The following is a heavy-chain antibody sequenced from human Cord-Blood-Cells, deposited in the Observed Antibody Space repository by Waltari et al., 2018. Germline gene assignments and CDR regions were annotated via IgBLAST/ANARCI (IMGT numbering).Heavy chain of an antibody. J-gene: IGHJ6*02. CDR2: IYHSGST. D-gene: IGHD5-18*01. CDR3: ARHRSIQLWPYYYYGMDV. Sequence: QVQLQESGPGLVKPSGTLSLTCAVSGGSISSSNWWSWVRQPPGTGLEWIGEIYHSGSTNYNPSLKSRVTISVDKSKNQFSLKLSSVTAADTAVYYCARHRSIQLWPYYYYGMDVWGQGTTVTVSS. V-gene: IGHV4-4*02. CDR1: GGSISSSNW.